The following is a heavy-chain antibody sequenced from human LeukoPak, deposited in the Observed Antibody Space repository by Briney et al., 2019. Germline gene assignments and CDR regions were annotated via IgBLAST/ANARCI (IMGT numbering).Heavy chain of an antibody. J-gene: IGHJ4*02. CDR3: AKKSQKNYFDY. V-gene: IGHV3-30*18. CDR2: MSYDGGNK. Sequence: GGSLRLSCAASGFTFSRYGMRWVRQAPGKGLEWVAVMSYDGGNKYYADSVKGRFTISRDNSKNTLYLQMNSLRGEDTAVYYCAKKSQKNYFDYWGQGTLVTVSS. CDR1: GFTFSRYG.